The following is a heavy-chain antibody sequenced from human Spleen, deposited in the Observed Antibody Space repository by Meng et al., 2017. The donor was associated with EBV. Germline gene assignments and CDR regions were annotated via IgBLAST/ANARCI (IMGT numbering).Heavy chain of an antibody. J-gene: IGHJ1*01. CDR2: IYYSGST. Sequence: QMLRRGSGPGLGQHSKYLSPTCAVSGVCISSGAYDWSLLRQPPGKGLEWIGYIYYSGSTYYNPSLKSRVTISIDTSKIQLFLKLSSVTVADTALYYCAGGSGKGRTFQHWGQGTLVTVSS. D-gene: IGHD3-3*01. CDR1: GVCISSGAYD. V-gene: IGHV4-30-4*01. CDR3: AGGSGKGRTFQH.